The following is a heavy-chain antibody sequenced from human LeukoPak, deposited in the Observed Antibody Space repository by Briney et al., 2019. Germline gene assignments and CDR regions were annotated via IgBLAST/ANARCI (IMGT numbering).Heavy chain of an antibody. CDR1: GYTFTGYY. Sequence: ASVKVSCKASGYTFTGYYMHWVRQAPGQGLEWMGWINPNSGGTNYAQKFQGRVTMTRDTSISTAYMELSRLRSDGTAVYYCARGGWSLGYCSSSSCLDWFDPWGQGTLVTVSS. J-gene: IGHJ5*02. V-gene: IGHV1-2*02. CDR2: INPNSGGT. D-gene: IGHD2-2*01. CDR3: ARGGWSLGYCSSSSCLDWFDP.